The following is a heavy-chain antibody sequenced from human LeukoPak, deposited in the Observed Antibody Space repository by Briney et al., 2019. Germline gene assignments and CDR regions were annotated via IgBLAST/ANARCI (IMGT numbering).Heavy chain of an antibody. CDR1: GGSISSGSYY. CDR3: AREGLRYYYYYMDV. D-gene: IGHD4-17*01. J-gene: IGHJ6*03. CDR2: IYTSGST. V-gene: IGHV4-61*02. Sequence: PSQTLSLTCTVSGGSISSGSYYWSWIRQPAGKGLEWIGRIYTSGSTNYNPSLKSRVTISVDTSKNQFSLKLSSVTAADTAVYYCAREGLRYYYYYMDVWGKGTTVTVSS.